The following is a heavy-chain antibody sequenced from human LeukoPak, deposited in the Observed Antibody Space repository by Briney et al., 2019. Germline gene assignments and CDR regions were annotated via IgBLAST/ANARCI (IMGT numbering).Heavy chain of an antibody. CDR2: MYYSGST. Sequence: SETLSLTCTVSGGSISSYYWSWIRQPPGKGLEWIGYMYYSGSTNYNPSLKSRVTISVDTSKNQFSLKLSSVTAADTAVYYCARQGQWLVPFDYWGQGTLVTVSS. CDR1: GGSISSYY. D-gene: IGHD6-19*01. J-gene: IGHJ4*02. V-gene: IGHV4-59*08. CDR3: ARQGQWLVPFDY.